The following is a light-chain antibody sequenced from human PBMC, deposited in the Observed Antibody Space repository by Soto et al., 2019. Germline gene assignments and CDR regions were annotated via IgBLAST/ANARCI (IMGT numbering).Light chain of an antibody. CDR1: QSISSW. J-gene: IGKJ1*01. V-gene: IGKV1-5*03. CDR3: QQYNSYSWT. Sequence: DIQMTKSHSTLSASVGDRFTITFRSSQSISSWLAWYQQKPGKAPKLLIYKASSLESGVPSRFSGSGSGTEFTLTISSLQPDDFATYYCQQYNSYSWTFGQGTKVDIK. CDR2: KAS.